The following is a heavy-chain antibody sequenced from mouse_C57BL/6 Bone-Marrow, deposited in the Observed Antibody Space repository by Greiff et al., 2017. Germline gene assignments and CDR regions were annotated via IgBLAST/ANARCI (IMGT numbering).Heavy chain of an antibody. D-gene: IGHD1-1*01. J-gene: IGHJ1*03. Sequence: QVQLQQPGAELVMPGASVKLSCKASGYTFTSYWMHWVKQRPGQGLEWIGEIDPSDSYTNNNQKFKGKSTLTVDKSSSTAYMQLSSLTSEDSAVYYCAITTVVATRDWYFDVWGTGTTVTVSS. CDR1: GYTFTSYW. CDR2: IDPSDSYT. CDR3: AITTVVATRDWYFDV. V-gene: IGHV1-69*01.